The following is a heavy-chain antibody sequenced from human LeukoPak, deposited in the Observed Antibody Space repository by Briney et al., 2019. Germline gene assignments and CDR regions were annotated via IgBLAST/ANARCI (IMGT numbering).Heavy chain of an antibody. CDR1: GFTVISNY. CDR3: ARGLWASPAD. V-gene: IGHV3-53*01. CDR2: MYSGGST. D-gene: IGHD3-16*01. Sequence: SGGSLRLSCAASGFTVISNYMSWVRRAPGKGLEWVSVMYSGGSTYYADSVKGRFTISRDNSKNTLYLQMNSLRAEDTAVYYCARGLWASPADWGQGTLVTVSS. J-gene: IGHJ4*02.